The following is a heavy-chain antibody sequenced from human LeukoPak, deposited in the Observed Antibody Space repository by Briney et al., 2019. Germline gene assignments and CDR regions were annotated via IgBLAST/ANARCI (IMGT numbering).Heavy chain of an antibody. CDR2: INPNSGGT. J-gene: IGHJ4*02. V-gene: IGHV1-2*02. CDR3: ARVPYYYDSSGYYGRGFDY. Sequence: ASVKVSCKASGYTFIGYYMHWVRQAPGQGLEWMGWINPNSGGTNYAQKFQGRVTMTRDTSISTAYMELSRLRSDDTAVYYCARVPYYYDSSGYYGRGFDYWGQGTLVTVSS. D-gene: IGHD3-22*01. CDR1: GYTFIGYY.